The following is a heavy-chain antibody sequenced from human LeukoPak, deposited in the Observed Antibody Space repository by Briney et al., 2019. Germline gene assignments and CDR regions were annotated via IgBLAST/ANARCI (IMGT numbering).Heavy chain of an antibody. Sequence: PSQTLSLTCTVSGGSISSYYWSWIRQPPGKGLEWIGYIYYSGSTNYNPSLKSRVTISVDTSKNQFSLKLSSVTAADTAVYYCARDYYYGSGSYSAGNRYFDYWGQGTLVTVSS. J-gene: IGHJ4*02. CDR2: IYYSGST. CDR3: ARDYYYGSGSYSAGNRYFDY. D-gene: IGHD3-10*01. V-gene: IGHV4-59*01. CDR1: GGSISSYY.